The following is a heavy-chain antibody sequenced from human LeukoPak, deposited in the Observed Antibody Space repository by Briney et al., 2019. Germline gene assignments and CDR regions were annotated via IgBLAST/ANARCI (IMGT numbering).Heavy chain of an antibody. CDR1: GFTFSSYE. D-gene: IGHD3-22*01. CDR2: ISSSGSSI. Sequence: GGSLRLSCAASGFTFSSYEMNWVRQAPGKGLEWVSYISSSGSSIYYADSVKGRFTISRDNAKNSLYLQMNSLRAEDTAVYYCARDPDDGSGYPHPYFDYWGQGTLVTVSS. V-gene: IGHV3-48*03. J-gene: IGHJ4*02. CDR3: ARDPDDGSGYPHPYFDY.